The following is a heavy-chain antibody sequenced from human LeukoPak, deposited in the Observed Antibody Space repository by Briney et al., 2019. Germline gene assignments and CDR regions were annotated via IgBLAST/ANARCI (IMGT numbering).Heavy chain of an antibody. V-gene: IGHV4-34*01. Sequence: SETLSLTCAVYGGSFSGYYWSWIRQPPGKGLEWIGEINHSGSTNYNPSLKSRVTISVDTSKNQFSLKLSSVTAADTAVYYCARARRGITEAAAGRRKYSSGWYGDYWGQGTLVTVSS. CDR1: GGSFSGYY. D-gene: IGHD6-19*01. CDR3: ARARRGITEAAAGRRKYSSGWYGDY. CDR2: INHSGST. J-gene: IGHJ4*02.